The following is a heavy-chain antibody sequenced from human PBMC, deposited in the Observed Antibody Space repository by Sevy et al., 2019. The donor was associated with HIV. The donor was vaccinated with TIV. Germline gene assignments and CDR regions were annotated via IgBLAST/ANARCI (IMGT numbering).Heavy chain of an antibody. CDR3: AKGGVRSNIVVVVAATPHWFDP. CDR2: ISGSGGST. D-gene: IGHD2-15*01. Sequence: GGSLRLSCAASGFSFSSYAMSWVRQAPGKGLEWVSAISGSGGSTSYADSVKGRFTISRDNSKNTLYLQMNSLRAEDTAVYYCAKGGVRSNIVVVVAATPHWFDPWGQGTLVTVSS. V-gene: IGHV3-23*01. J-gene: IGHJ5*02. CDR1: GFSFSSYA.